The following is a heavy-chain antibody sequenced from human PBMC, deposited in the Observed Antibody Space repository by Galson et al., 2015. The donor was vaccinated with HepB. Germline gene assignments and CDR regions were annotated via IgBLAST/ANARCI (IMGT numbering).Heavy chain of an antibody. CDR1: GFAFSSCA. CDR2: ISYGGSNK. V-gene: IGHV3-30*04. Sequence: SLRLSCAASGFAFSSCAMHWVRQAPGKGLEWVAVISYGGSNKYYADSVRGRFTVSRDNSKNTLYLQMNSLRAEDTAVYYCARPSSGWYGGGYFDYWGQGTLVTVSS. CDR3: ARPSSGWYGGGYFDY. J-gene: IGHJ4*02. D-gene: IGHD6-19*01.